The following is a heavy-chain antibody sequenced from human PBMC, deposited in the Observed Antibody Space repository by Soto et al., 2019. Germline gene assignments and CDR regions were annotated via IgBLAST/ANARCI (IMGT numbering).Heavy chain of an antibody. CDR1: GGTFSSYA. D-gene: IGHD2-2*01. Sequence: QVQLVQSGAEVKKPGSSVKVSCKASGGTFSSYAISWVRQAPGQGLEWMGGIIPIVGTANYAQKFQGRVTITADESTSTAYMELSSLRSEDTAVYYFARGAVVPAATYYYYGMDVWGQGPTVTVS. J-gene: IGHJ6*02. CDR3: ARGAVVPAATYYYYGMDV. CDR2: IIPIVGTA. V-gene: IGHV1-69*01.